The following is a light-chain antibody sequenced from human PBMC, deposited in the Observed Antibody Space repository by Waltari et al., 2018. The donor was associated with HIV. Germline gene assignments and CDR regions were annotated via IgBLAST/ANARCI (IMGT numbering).Light chain of an antibody. Sequence: EIVMMQSPDTLSVSPGERATLSCRASQSISGNLAWYQQRRGQAPRLLIYGASTRASGIPARFSGSGSGPDFSLTISSLQSEDSALYYCQQYNHWPRTFGQGTKLEI. J-gene: IGKJ1*01. CDR3: QQYNHWPRT. CDR2: GAS. V-gene: IGKV3-15*01. CDR1: QSISGN.